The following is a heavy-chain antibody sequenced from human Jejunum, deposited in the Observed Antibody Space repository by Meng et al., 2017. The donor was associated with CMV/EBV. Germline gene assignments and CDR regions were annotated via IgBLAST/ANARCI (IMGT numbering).Heavy chain of an antibody. V-gene: IGHV1-18*01. D-gene: IGHD3/OR15-3a*01. CDR1: YG. CDR3: ARDGRFLDWLLVDPQFFGLDV. Sequence: YGISWVRQAPGQGLEWMGWISAKNGKINYAQKFQGSVTMTTDSPTSTTYMELRGLRSDDTAAYYRARDGRFLDWLLVDPQFFGLDVWGQGTTVTVSS. CDR2: ISAKNGKI. J-gene: IGHJ6*02.